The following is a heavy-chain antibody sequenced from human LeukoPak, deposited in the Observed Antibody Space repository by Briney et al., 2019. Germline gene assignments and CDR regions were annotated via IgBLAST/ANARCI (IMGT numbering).Heavy chain of an antibody. Sequence: ASVKVSRKASGYTFTSYGISWVRQAPGQGLEWMGWISAYNGNTNYAQKLQGRVTMTTDTSTSTAYMELRSLRSDDTAVYYCARPLRLRSGELSLDYWGQGTLVTVSS. CDR2: ISAYNGNT. V-gene: IGHV1-18*01. D-gene: IGHD3-16*02. J-gene: IGHJ4*02. CDR3: ARPLRLRSGELSLDY. CDR1: GYTFTSYG.